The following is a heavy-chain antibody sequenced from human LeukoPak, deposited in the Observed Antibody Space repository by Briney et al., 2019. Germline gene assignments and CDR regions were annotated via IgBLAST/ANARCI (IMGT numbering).Heavy chain of an antibody. CDR3: ARAAVGDYCCFDP. D-gene: IGHD4-17*01. J-gene: IGHJ5*02. V-gene: IGHV1-2*02. Sequence: ASVKVSCKASGYTFTGYYMHWVRQAPGQGLEWMGWINPNSGGTNYAQKFQGRVTMTRDTSISTAYVELSRLRSDDTAVYYCARAAVGDYCCFDPWGQGTLVTVSS. CDR2: INPNSGGT. CDR1: GYTFTGYY.